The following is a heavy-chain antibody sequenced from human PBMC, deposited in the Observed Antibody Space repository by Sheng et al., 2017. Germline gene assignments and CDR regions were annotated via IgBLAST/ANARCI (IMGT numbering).Heavy chain of an antibody. Sequence: QVQLVQSGAEMKKPGASVKVSCKASGYTFTGYYMHWVRQAPGQGLEWMGRINPNSGGTNYAQKFQGRVTMTRDTSISTAYMELSRLRSDDTAVYYCARALSTSWYDAFDIWGQGTMVTVSS. V-gene: IGHV1-2*06. CDR1: GYTFTGYY. D-gene: IGHD2-2*01. CDR3: ARALSTSWYDAFDI. CDR2: INPNSGGT. J-gene: IGHJ3*02.